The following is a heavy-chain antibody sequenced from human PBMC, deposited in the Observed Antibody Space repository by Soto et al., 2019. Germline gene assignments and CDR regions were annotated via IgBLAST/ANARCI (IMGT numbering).Heavy chain of an antibody. CDR2: ISTYNGDT. V-gene: IGHV1-18*01. CDR1: GYTFTTSG. CDR3: ARQGSWPYYYYGLDV. J-gene: IGHJ6*02. D-gene: IGHD1-26*01. Sequence: HVQLVQSGPEVKKPGASVQVSCEASGYTFTTSGISWVRQDPGQGLEWMGWISTYNGDTNSAQKFQGRVTMTADTSTGKVKMEVKSLKSDDTAVYYCARQGSWPYYYYGLDVWCQGTTFTVSS.